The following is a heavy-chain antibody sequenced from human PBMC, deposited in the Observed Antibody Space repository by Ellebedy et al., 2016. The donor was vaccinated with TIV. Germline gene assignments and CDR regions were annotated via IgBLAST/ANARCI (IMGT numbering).Heavy chain of an antibody. Sequence: MPSETLSLTCSVSGGSISSSFWSWIRQPPGKGLEWIGYIDYSGSATYNPSLKSRVSFSVDTSKKYFSLRLGSVTAADTAMYYCASSLTMLRGGMDVWGQGTTVTVSS. CDR2: IDYSGSA. V-gene: IGHV4-59*08. D-gene: IGHD3-10*01. CDR3: ASSLTMLRGGMDV. J-gene: IGHJ6*02. CDR1: GGSISSSF.